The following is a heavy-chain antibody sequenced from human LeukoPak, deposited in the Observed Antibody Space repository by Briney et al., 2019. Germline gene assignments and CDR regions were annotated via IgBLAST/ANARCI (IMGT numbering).Heavy chain of an antibody. CDR3: AKDYGTRSRSFDY. CDR2: IRYDGSNI. Sequence: GGSLRLSCAASGFTFSSYGMHWVRQAPGKGLEWVAFIRYDGSNIYYADSVKGRFTISRDNSKNTLYLQMNSLRAEDTAVYYCAKDYGTRSRSFDYWGQGTLVTVSS. J-gene: IGHJ4*02. V-gene: IGHV3-30*02. D-gene: IGHD4-17*01. CDR1: GFTFSSYG.